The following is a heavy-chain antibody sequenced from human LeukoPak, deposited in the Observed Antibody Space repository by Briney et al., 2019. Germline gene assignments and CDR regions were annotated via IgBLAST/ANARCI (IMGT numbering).Heavy chain of an antibody. CDR3: AKAYYDILTAVGY. J-gene: IGHJ4*02. Sequence: PGGSLRLSCAASGFTFSSYSMNWVRQAPGKGLEWVSTISDSGGSTYYADSVKGRFTISRDTSKNTLYLQMDSLRAEDTAVYYCAKAYYDILTAVGYRGQGTLVTVSS. D-gene: IGHD3-9*01. CDR1: GFTFSSYS. V-gene: IGHV3-23*01. CDR2: ISDSGGST.